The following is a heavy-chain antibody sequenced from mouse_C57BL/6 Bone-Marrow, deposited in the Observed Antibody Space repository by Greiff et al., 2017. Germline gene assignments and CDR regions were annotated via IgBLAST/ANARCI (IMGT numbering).Heavy chain of an antibody. V-gene: IGHV1-39*01. J-gene: IGHJ4*01. D-gene: IGHD2-4*01. CDR2: INPNYGTT. Sequence: VQLKQSGPELVKPGASVKISCKASGYSFTDYNMNWVKQSNGKSLEWIGVINPNYGTTSYNQKFKGKATLTVDQSSSTAYMQLNSLTSEDSAVYYCASGYEYDYAMDCCCQGTAVTVSS. CDR3: ASGYEYDYAMDC. CDR1: GYSFTDYN.